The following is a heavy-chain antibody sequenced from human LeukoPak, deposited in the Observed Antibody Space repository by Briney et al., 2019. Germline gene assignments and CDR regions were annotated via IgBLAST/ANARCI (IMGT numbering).Heavy chain of an antibody. J-gene: IGHJ4*02. CDR2: ISYDGSNK. Sequence: GGSLRLSCAASGFTFSSYGMHWVRQAPGKGLEWVAVISYDGSNKYYEDSVKGRFTISRDNSKNTLYLQMNSLRAEDTAVYYCASEYAAVIAVAAILGYWGQGTLVTVSS. CDR3: ASEYAAVIAVAAILGY. V-gene: IGHV3-30*03. CDR1: GFTFSSYG. D-gene: IGHD6-19*01.